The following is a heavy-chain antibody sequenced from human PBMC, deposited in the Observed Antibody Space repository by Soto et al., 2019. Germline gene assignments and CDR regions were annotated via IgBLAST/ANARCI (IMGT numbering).Heavy chain of an antibody. CDR3: APTEDIVIVRDARAYYGMDI. J-gene: IGHJ6*02. V-gene: IGHV1-24*01. CDR1: GYTLTKVS. D-gene: IGHD2-2*01. CDR2: FDPEDGET. Sequence: SSVKVSCKVSGYTLTKVSMHWVRQAPGKGLEWMGGFDPEDGETSYAEKFQGRVTMTEDTSTGTAYMELSSLRSEDTAVYYCAPTEDIVIVRDARAYYGMDIWGQGTTVTVSS.